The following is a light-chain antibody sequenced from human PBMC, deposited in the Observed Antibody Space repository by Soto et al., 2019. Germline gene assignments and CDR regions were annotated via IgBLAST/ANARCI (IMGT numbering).Light chain of an antibody. CDR2: AVS. CDR1: SSDVGGYNY. V-gene: IGLV2-14*01. J-gene: IGLJ2*01. CDR3: RSYTSTGTLVV. Sequence: QSALTQPASVSGSPGQSITISCTGTSSDVGGYNYVSWYQQHPGKAPKLMIYAVSNRPSGVSNRFSGSKSGNTASLTISGLRAEDESDYYCRSYTSTGTLVVFGGGTQVTVL.